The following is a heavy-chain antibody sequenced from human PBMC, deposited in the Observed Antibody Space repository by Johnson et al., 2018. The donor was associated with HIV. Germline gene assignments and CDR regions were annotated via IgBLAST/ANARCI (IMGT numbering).Heavy chain of an antibody. V-gene: IGHV3-66*01. CDR2: IYSGGST. CDR3: ARDRSKGGAFDI. J-gene: IGHJ3*02. Sequence: VQLVESGGGLVQPGGSLRLSCAASGFTFSSNYMSWVRQAPGKGLEWVSIIYSGGSTYYADSVKGRFTISRDNAKNSLYLQLNSLVAEDTAVYYCARDRSKGGAFDIWGQGTMVTVSS. CDR1: GFTFSSNY. D-gene: IGHD2/OR15-2a*01.